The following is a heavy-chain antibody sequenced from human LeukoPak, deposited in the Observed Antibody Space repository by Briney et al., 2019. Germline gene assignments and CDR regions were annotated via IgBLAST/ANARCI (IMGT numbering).Heavy chain of an antibody. CDR1: GFTFSSYS. J-gene: IGHJ5*02. D-gene: IGHD6-19*01. Sequence: PGGSLRLSCAASGFTFSSYSMNWVRQAPGKGLEWVSYISSSSSTIYYADSVKGRFTISRDNAKNSLYLQMNSLRAEDTAVYYCARGQQWMGDWFDPWGQGTLVTVSS. CDR3: ARGQQWMGDWFDP. CDR2: ISSSSSTI. V-gene: IGHV3-48*04.